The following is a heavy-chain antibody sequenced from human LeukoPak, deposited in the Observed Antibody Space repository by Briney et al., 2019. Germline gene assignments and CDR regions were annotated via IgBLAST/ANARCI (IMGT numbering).Heavy chain of an antibody. V-gene: IGHV1-2*02. CDR2: VDPNSGGS. CDR1: GYTFAAYY. Sequence: ASVKVSCTASGYTFAAYYMHWVRQAPGQGLEWMGWVDPNSGGSNFAQKFQGRVTMTRDTSINTAYMELSRLRSDDTAVYYCARVGRQDWYYYGMDVWGQGTTVAVSS. J-gene: IGHJ6*02. CDR3: ARVGRQDWYYYGMDV. D-gene: IGHD3/OR15-3a*01.